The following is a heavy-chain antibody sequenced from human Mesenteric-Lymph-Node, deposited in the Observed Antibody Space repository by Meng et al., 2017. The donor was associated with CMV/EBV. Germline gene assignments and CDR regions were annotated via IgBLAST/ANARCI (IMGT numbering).Heavy chain of an antibody. Sequence: SETLSLTCTVSGGSISNSSYYWGWIRQPPGKGLEWIGSIYYSGSTYYKPSLKSRVTISLATSKNQFSLKLSSVTAADTAVYFCARDLLYASGISLPYYYGMDVWGQGTTVTVSS. J-gene: IGHJ6*02. CDR1: GGSISNSSYY. CDR2: IYYSGST. V-gene: IGHV4-39*07. D-gene: IGHD3-10*01. CDR3: ARDLLYASGISLPYYYGMDV.